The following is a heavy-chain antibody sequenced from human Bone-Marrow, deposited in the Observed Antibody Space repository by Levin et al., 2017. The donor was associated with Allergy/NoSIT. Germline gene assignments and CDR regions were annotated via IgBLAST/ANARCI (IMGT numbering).Heavy chain of an antibody. CDR1: GFTFSSYA. V-gene: IGHV3-23*01. CDR3: AKDLVFMITFGGVIFSWFDP. CDR2: ISGSGGST. D-gene: IGHD3-16*02. J-gene: IGHJ5*02. Sequence: QAGGSLRLSCAASGFTFSSYAMSWVRQAPGKGLEWVSAISGSGGSTYYADSVKGRFTISRDNSKNTLYLQMNSLRAEDTAVYYCAKDLVFMITFGGVIFSWFDPWGQGTLVTVSS.